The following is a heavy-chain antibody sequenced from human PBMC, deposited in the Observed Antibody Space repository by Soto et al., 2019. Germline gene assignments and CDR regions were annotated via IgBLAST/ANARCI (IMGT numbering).Heavy chain of an antibody. CDR3: GRASITARGVFGY. J-gene: IGHJ4*02. Sequence: SETLSLTCAVYGGSFSGYYWSWIRQPPGKGLEWIGDIYYSGSTNYNPSLKSRVTISIDTSKNQFSLRLSAVTPADTALYNCGRASITARGVFGYWGQXTQVTVSS. V-gene: IGHV4-34*01. D-gene: IGHD6-6*01. CDR1: GGSFSGYY. CDR2: IYYSGST.